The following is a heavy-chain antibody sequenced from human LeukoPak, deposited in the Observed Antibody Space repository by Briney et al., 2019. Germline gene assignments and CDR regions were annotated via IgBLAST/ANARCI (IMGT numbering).Heavy chain of an antibody. Sequence: HPGGSVRLSCAASGFTFSNYAVMWARQAPGRGREWVSAITSGGVQRYADCVKGRFTISRDNSKNTLYVQMNSLRAEDTAQYFCARDPNGDYIGAFEFWGRETVVSVSS. D-gene: IGHD4-17*01. CDR1: GFTFSNYA. CDR3: ARDPNGDYIGAFEF. V-gene: IGHV3-23*01. J-gene: IGHJ3*01. CDR2: ITSGGVQ.